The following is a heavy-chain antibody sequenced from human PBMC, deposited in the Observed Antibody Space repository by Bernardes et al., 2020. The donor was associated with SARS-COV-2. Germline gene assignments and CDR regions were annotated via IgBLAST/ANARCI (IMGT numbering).Heavy chain of an antibody. CDR2: ISPYNGKT. J-gene: IGHJ3*01. CDR3: ARTEWPDCISTSCYVSDSFDV. V-gene: IGHV1-18*04. Sequence: ASVKVSCKTSGYNFGMFGFTWVRQAPGQGLEWMGWISPYNGKTQFARKFQGRVSLTADAGTTTGYMELRGLTSDDTAVYYCARTEWPDCISTSCYVSDSFDVWGQGTMVVVSA. D-gene: IGHD2-2*01. CDR1: GYNFGMFG.